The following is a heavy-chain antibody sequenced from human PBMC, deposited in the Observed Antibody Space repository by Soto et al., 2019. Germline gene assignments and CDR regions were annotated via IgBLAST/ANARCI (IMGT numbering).Heavy chain of an antibody. CDR2: IWYDGSNK. V-gene: IGHV3-33*01. D-gene: IGHD2-21*02. J-gene: IGHJ6*02. Sequence: QVQLVESGGGVVQPGRSLRLSCAASGFTFSSYGMHWVRQAPGKGLEWVAVIWYDGSNKYYADSVKGRFTISRDNSKNTLYLQMNSLRTEDTAVYYCARAPTAYYYYGMDVWGQWTTVTVSS. CDR1: GFTFSSYG. CDR3: ARAPTAYYYYGMDV.